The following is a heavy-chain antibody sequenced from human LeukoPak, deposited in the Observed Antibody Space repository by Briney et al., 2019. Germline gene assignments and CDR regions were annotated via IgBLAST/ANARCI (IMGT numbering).Heavy chain of an antibody. CDR3: ARAANKNWFDP. D-gene: IGHD1/OR15-1a*01. J-gene: IGHJ5*02. V-gene: IGHV4-31*03. CDR1: GGSISGGGYY. CDR2: IYYSGST. Sequence: PRTLSLTCTVSGGSISGGGYYWSWIRQHPGKGLEWIGYIYYSGSTYYNPSLKSRVTISVDTSKNQFSLKLSSVTAADTAVYYCARAANKNWFDPWGQGTLVTVSS.